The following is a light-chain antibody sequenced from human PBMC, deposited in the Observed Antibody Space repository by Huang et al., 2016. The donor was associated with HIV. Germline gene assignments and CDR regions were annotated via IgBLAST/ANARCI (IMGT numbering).Light chain of an antibody. CDR3: QQSRT. CDR1: QDISSY. CDR2: AAS. V-gene: IGKV1-9*01. J-gene: IGKJ4*01. Sequence: IQLTQSPSSLSASVGDRVTITCRASQDISSYLAWYQQKPGKAPKLLIFAASTLQSGVPARFSGSGSGTDFTLTISSLQPEDFATYYCQQSRTFGGGTKVDIK.